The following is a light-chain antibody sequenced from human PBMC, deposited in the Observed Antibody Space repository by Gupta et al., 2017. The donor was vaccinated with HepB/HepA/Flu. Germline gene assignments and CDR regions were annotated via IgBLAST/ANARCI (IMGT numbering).Light chain of an antibody. Sequence: DLQMTQSPSSLSASVGDRVTITCRASQSISSYLNWYQQKPGKAPKLLIYAASSLQSGVPSRFSGSGSGTEFTLTISSLQPEDFATYYCQQRNSSSWTFGQGTKVEIK. CDR3: QQRNSSSWT. V-gene: IGKV1-39*01. CDR1: QSISSY. J-gene: IGKJ1*01. CDR2: AAS.